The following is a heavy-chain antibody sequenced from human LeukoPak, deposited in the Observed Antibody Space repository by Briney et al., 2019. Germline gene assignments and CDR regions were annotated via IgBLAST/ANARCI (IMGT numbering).Heavy chain of an antibody. CDR2: IYYSGST. CDR1: GGSITSSNYY. CDR3: ARRGDGSGRYYRYGFDI. V-gene: IGHV4-39*01. J-gene: IGHJ3*02. D-gene: IGHD3-10*01. Sequence: SETLSLTCSVSGGSITSSNYYWGWIRQPPGKGLEWIGSIYYSGSTYYNLSLKSRVTISVDTSKNQFSLKLSSVTAADTAVYYCARRGDGSGRYYRYGFDIWGQATMVTVSP.